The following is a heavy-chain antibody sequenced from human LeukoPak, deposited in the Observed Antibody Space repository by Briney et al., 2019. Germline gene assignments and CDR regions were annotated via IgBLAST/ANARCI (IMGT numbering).Heavy chain of an antibody. CDR3: ARDWALNCSGGSCYSGMFDY. CDR2: IIPIFGTA. Sequence: SVKVSCKASGGTFSSYAISWVRQAPGQGLEWMGGIIPIFGTANYAQKFQGRVTITADESTSTAYMELSSLRSKDTAVYYCARDWALNCSGGSCYSGMFDYWGQGTLVTVSS. CDR1: GGTFSSYA. D-gene: IGHD2-15*01. V-gene: IGHV1-69*13. J-gene: IGHJ4*02.